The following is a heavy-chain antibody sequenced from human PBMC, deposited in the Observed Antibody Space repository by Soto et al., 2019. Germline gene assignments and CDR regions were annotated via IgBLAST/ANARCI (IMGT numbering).Heavy chain of an antibody. J-gene: IGHJ6*03. Sequence: PSETLSLTCTVSGGSISSSSYYWGWIRQPPGKGLEWIGSIYYSGSTYYNPSLKSRVTMSVDTSKNQFSLKLTSVTAADTAVYYCATQAIAVAVGSRFYMDDWGKGTTVTVSS. CDR1: GGSISSSSYY. D-gene: IGHD6-19*01. V-gene: IGHV4-39*01. CDR2: IYYSGST. CDR3: ATQAIAVAVGSRFYMDD.